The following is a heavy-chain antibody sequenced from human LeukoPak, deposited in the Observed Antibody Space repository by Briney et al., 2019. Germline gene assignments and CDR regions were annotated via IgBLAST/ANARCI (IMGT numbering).Heavy chain of an antibody. Sequence: GGSLRLSCAASGFTLDDYAMRWVRPAPGKGLEWVSGISWNSGSIGYADSVKGRFTISRDNAKISLYLQMNSLRAEDTALYYCAKDHRALRFCGMDVWGQGTTVTVSS. CDR1: GFTLDDYA. V-gene: IGHV3-9*01. CDR3: AKDHRALRFCGMDV. D-gene: IGHD1-14*01. J-gene: IGHJ6*02. CDR2: ISWNSGSI.